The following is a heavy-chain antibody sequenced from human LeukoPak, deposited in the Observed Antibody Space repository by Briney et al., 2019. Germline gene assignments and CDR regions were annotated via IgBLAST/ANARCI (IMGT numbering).Heavy chain of an antibody. CDR2: ISSSSTTI. V-gene: IGHV3-48*01. CDR1: GFSFNSFS. Sequence: GGSLRLSCAASGFSFNSFSMNWVRQAPGKGLEWVSYISSSSTTIHYADSVKGRFTISRDNAKNSLYLQMNSLRAEDTAVYYCARESIAVAGFGYWGQGTLVTVSS. D-gene: IGHD6-19*01. CDR3: ARESIAVAGFGY. J-gene: IGHJ4*02.